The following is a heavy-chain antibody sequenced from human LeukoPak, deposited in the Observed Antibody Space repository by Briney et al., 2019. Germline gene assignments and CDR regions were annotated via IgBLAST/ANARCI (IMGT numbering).Heavy chain of an antibody. CDR2: ISSSSSTI. J-gene: IGHJ4*02. CDR3: ARDLAVAGSFDY. V-gene: IGHV3-48*02. Sequence: PGGSLRLSCAVSGFTLSNYNMNWVRQAPGKGLEWVSYISSSSSTIYYADSVEGRFTISRDNAENSLYLQMNSLRDEDTAVYYCARDLAVAGSFDYWGQGTLVTVSS. D-gene: IGHD6-19*01. CDR1: GFTLSNYN.